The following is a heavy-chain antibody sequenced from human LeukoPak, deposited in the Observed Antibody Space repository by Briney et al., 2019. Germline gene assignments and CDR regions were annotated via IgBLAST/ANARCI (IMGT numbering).Heavy chain of an antibody. CDR3: AKVDYGDYDGYFDY. CDR2: VSGSGGST. D-gene: IGHD4-17*01. CDR1: GFTFSSYA. J-gene: IGHJ4*02. Sequence: GGSLRLSCAASGFTFSSYAMSWVRQAPGKGLEWVSAVSGSGGSTYYADSVKGRFTISRDNSKNTLYLQMNSLRAEDTAVYYCAKVDYGDYDGYFDYWGQGTLVTVSS. V-gene: IGHV3-23*01.